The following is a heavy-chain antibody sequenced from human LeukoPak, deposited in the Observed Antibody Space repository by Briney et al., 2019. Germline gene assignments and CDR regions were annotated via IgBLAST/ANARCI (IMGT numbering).Heavy chain of an antibody. D-gene: IGHD3-9*01. CDR2: ISGSGAGT. CDR3: AKNGRDDHDKYFFDF. Sequence: GGSLRLSCAGSGFIFRDYAMSWVRQAPGMGLEWVSAISGSGAGTNYADSVKGRFTISRDNSKNTLYLQMNSLRSEDTAVYYCAKNGRDDHDKYFFDFWGQGTQVTVSS. CDR1: GFIFRDYA. J-gene: IGHJ4*02. V-gene: IGHV3-23*01.